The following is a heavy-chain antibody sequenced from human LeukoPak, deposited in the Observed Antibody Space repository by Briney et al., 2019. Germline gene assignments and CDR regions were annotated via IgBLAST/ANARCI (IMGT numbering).Heavy chain of an antibody. J-gene: IGHJ4*02. Sequence: KSGRSLRLSCAASGFTFSNAWMSWVSQAPGRGMEWDGRIKSKADGGTPDYAAPVKGRFTISRDDSKNTLYLQMNSLKTEDTAVYYCTGVSRSSWYDYWGQGTLVTVSS. CDR2: IKSKADGGTP. V-gene: IGHV3-15*01. D-gene: IGHD6-13*01. CDR3: TGVSRSSWYDY. CDR1: GFTFSNAW.